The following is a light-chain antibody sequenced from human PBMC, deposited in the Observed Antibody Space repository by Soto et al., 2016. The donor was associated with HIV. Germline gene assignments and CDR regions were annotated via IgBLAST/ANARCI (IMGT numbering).Light chain of an antibody. Sequence: SYVLTQPPSVSVAPGKTARITCGGNNIGTKSVHWYQQKPGQAPVLVVYDDSDRPSGIPERFSGSNSGSAATLTISRVEAGDEADYYCQVWHSGIENYVFGPGTKVTV. CDR2: DDS. J-gene: IGLJ1*01. CDR3: QVWHSGIENYV. CDR1: NIGTKS. V-gene: IGLV3-21*03.